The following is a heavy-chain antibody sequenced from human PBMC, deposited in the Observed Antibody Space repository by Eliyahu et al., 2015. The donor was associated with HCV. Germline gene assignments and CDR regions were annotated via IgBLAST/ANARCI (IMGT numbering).Heavy chain of an antibody. CDR2: ISANGGFT. J-gene: IGHJ4*02. CDR1: GFTFSSYA. V-gene: IGHV3-23*01. Sequence: EVPLLESGGGLVQPGGSXRXSCAASGFTFSSYAMSWVRQTPGKGLXWVSTISANGGFTNYADSVKGRFTMSRDNSKNTLYLQMNSLRAGDTAIYYCATLRFSDYWGQGTLVTVSS. CDR3: ATLRFSDY. D-gene: IGHD4-17*01.